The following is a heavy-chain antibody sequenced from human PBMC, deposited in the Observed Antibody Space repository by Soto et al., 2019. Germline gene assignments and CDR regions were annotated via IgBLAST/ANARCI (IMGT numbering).Heavy chain of an antibody. D-gene: IGHD6-6*01. CDR1: GYTFTSYG. Sequence: ASVKVSCKASGYTFTSYGISWVRQAPGQGLEWMGWISAYNGNTNYAQKLQGRVTMTTDTSTSTAYMELRSLRSDDTAVYYCARDRDGYSSSPIHLDYRGQGTLVTFSS. CDR3: ARDRDGYSSSPIHLDY. CDR2: ISAYNGNT. J-gene: IGHJ4*02. V-gene: IGHV1-18*04.